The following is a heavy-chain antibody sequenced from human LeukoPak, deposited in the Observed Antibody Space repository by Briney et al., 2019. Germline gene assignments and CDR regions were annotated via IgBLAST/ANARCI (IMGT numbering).Heavy chain of an antibody. J-gene: IGHJ6*02. CDR1: GFTFSSYA. Sequence: GGSLRLSCAASGFTFSSYAMSWVRQAPGKGLEWVSAISGSGGSTYYADSVKGRFTISRDNSKNTLYLQMNSLRAEDTAVYYCAGDSSGYYDVYYYYGMDVWGQGTTVTVSS. V-gene: IGHV3-23*01. CDR3: AGDSSGYYDVYYYYGMDV. CDR2: ISGSGGST. D-gene: IGHD3-22*01.